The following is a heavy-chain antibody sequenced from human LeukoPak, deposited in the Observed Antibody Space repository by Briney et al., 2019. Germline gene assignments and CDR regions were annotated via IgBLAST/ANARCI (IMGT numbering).Heavy chain of an antibody. CDR3: ARALVAGVTLNALDI. CDR2: IQYGGGTT. D-gene: IGHD2-15*01. V-gene: IGHV3-74*01. J-gene: IGHJ3*02. Sequence: PGGSLRLSCTASGFSFSSYWMHWVRPAPGKGLGWVARIQYGGGTTNYADSVKGRFSISRDNAKKTLYVQMNSLRAEDTAVYYCARALVAGVTLNALDIWGQGTMVTVSS. CDR1: GFSFSSYW.